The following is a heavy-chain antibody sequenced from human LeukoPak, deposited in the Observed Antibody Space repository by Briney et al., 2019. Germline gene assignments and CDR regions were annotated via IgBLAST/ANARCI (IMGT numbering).Heavy chain of an antibody. CDR3: AKDEDYYDSSLTDY. CDR2: ISCDGSNK. V-gene: IGHV3-30*18. J-gene: IGHJ4*02. Sequence: PGGSLRLSCAASGFTFSSYAMHWVRQAPGKGLEWVAVISCDGSNKYYADSVKGRFTISRDNSKNTLYLQMNSLRAEDTAVYYCAKDEDYYDSSLTDYWGQGTLVTVSS. CDR1: GFTFSSYA. D-gene: IGHD3-22*01.